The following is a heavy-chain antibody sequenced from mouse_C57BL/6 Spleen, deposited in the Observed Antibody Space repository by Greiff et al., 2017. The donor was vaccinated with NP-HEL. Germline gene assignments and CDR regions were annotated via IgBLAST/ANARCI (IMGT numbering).Heavy chain of an antibody. D-gene: IGHD2-1*01. CDR1: GFNIKDYY. J-gene: IGHJ3*01. V-gene: IGHV14-1*01. CDR3: TTCYGNYDWFAY. CDR2: IDPEDGDT. Sequence: EVQLQQSGAELVRPGASVKLSCTASGFNIKDYYMHWVKQRPEQGLEWIGRIDPEDGDTEYAPKFQGKATMTADTSSNTAYLQLSSLTSEDTAVYYCTTCYGNYDWFAYWGQGTLVTVSA.